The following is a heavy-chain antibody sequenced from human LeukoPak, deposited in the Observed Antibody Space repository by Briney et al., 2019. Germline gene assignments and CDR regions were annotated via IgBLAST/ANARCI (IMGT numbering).Heavy chain of an antibody. Sequence: VRPSETLSLTCTVSGGSISYYYWSWIRQAPGKGLEWIGYIYYSGGTNYNPSLESRVAISVDTSKNQFSLKLNSETAADTAVYYCARGGYYTLEYYYYMDVWGKGTTVTVS. D-gene: IGHD3-3*01. CDR2: IYYSGGT. CDR3: ARGGYYTLEYYYYMDV. V-gene: IGHV4-59*01. J-gene: IGHJ6*03. CDR1: GGSISYYY.